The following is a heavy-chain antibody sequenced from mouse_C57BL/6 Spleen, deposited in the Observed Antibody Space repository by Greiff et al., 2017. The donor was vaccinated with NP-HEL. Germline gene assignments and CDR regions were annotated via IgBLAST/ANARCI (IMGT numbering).Heavy chain of an antibody. CDR1: GYTFTSYW. CDR3: AKEGNAMDY. Sequence: FQLQQSGAELAKPGASVKLSCKASGYTFTSYWMHWVKQRPGQGLEWIGYINPSSGYTKYNQKFKDKATSTADKSSSTAYMQLSSLTYEDSAVYYCAKEGNAMDYWGQGTSVTVSS. V-gene: IGHV1-7*01. CDR2: INPSSGYT. J-gene: IGHJ4*01.